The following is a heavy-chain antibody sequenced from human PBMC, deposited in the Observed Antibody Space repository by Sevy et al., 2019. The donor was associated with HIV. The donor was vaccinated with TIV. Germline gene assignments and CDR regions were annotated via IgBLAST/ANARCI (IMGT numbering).Heavy chain of an antibody. J-gene: IGHJ6*02. V-gene: IGHV3-23*01. D-gene: IGHD2-15*01. Sequence: GGSLRLSCAASGFTFSSYAMNWVCQAPGKGLEWVSAISGRGGSTYYADSVEGRFTMSRDISKNTLYLQMNSLRAEDTAVYYCAKAPPGHCSSSSCPRAYYYYGMDVWGQGTTVTVSS. CDR3: AKAPPGHCSSSSCPRAYYYYGMDV. CDR1: GFTFSSYA. CDR2: ISGRGGST.